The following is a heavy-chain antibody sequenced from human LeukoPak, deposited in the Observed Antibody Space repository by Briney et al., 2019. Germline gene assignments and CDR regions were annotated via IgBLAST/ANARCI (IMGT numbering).Heavy chain of an antibody. Sequence: ASVKVSCKASGYTFTGYYMHWVRQAPGQGLEWMGWINPNSGGTNYAQKFQGRVTMTRDTSISTAYMELSRLRSDDTAVYYCARVRVVVPAAIHFDYWGQGTLVTVSS. J-gene: IGHJ4*02. CDR2: INPNSGGT. CDR1: GYTFTGYY. D-gene: IGHD2-2*01. CDR3: ARVRVVVPAAIHFDY. V-gene: IGHV1-2*02.